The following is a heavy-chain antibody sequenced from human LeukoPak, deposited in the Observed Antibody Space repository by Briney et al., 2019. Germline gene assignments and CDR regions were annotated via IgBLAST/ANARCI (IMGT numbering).Heavy chain of an antibody. J-gene: IGHJ4*02. V-gene: IGHV1-69*05. CDR2: IIPIFGTA. CDR1: GGTFSSYA. Sequence: ASVKVSCKASGGTFSSYAISWVRQAPGQGLEWMGGIIPIFGTANYAQKFQGRVTITTDESTSTAYMELSSLRSEDTAVYYCASAGGYSYGFSFDYWGQETLVTVSS. CDR3: ASAGGYSYGFSFDY. D-gene: IGHD5-18*01.